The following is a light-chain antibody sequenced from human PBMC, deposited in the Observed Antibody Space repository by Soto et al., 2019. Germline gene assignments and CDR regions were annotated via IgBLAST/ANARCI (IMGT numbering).Light chain of an antibody. CDR2: DVS. CDR1: SSDVGGYNY. V-gene: IGLV2-14*01. Sequence: QSVLTQPASVSGSPGQSITISCTGTSSDVGGYNYVSWYQQHPGKAPKLMIYDVSNRPSGVSNRFSGSKSGNTASLTISGLQAEDEADYYCSSYTSSSTRFGTGTQLTVL. J-gene: IGLJ1*01. CDR3: SSYTSSSTR.